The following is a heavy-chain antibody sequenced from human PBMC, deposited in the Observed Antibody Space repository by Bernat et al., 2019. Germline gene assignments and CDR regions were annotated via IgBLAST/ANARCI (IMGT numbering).Heavy chain of an antibody. V-gene: IGHV3-30*03. CDR2: ISYDGSNK. D-gene: IGHD6-13*01. J-gene: IGHJ2*01. Sequence: QVQLVESGGGVVQPGRSLRLSCAASGFTFSSYGMHWVRQAPGKGLEWVAVISYDGSNKYYADSVKGRFTISRDNSKNTLYLQMNSLRAEDTAVYYCGRAIGYSSSWYVTLLGWYFDLWGRGTLVTVSS. CDR1: GFTFSSYG. CDR3: GRAIGYSSSWYVTLLGWYFDL.